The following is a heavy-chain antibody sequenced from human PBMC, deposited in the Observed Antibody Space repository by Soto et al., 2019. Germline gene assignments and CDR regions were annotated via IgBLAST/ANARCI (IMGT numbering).Heavy chain of an antibody. Sequence: QVQLVESGGGVVQPGRSLRLSCAASGFTFSSYAMHWVRQAPGKGLEWVAVISYDGSNKYYADSVKGRFTISRDNSKNTLYLQMNSLRAEDTAVYYCARDREPFGRRGVFDPWAQGTLVTVSS. CDR3: ARDREPFGRRGVFDP. D-gene: IGHD3-10*01. J-gene: IGHJ5*02. V-gene: IGHV3-30-3*01. CDR1: GFTFSSYA. CDR2: ISYDGSNK.